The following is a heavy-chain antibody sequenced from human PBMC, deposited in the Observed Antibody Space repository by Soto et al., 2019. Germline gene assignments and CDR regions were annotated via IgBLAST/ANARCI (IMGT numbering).Heavy chain of an antibody. CDR3: ARPLYSYGPMDV. V-gene: IGHV4-61*01. Sequence: SETLSLTCPVSGGYVSSGSYYWSWIRQPPGKGLEWIGYIYYSGSTNYNPSLKSRVTISVDTSKNQFSLKLSSVTAADTAVYYCARPLYSYGPMDVWGQGTTVTSP. D-gene: IGHD5-18*01. J-gene: IGHJ6*02. CDR2: IYYSGST. CDR1: GGYVSSGSYY.